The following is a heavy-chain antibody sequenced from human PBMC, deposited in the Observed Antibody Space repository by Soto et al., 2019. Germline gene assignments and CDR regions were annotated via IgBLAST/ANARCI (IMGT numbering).Heavy chain of an antibody. CDR3: ARGLVRGVIRWFDP. D-gene: IGHD3-10*02. Sequence: SETLSLTCTVSGGSISSYYWSWIRQPAGKGLEWIGRIYTSGSTNYNPSLKSRVTISVDTSKNQFSLKLSSVTAADTAVYYCARGLVRGVIRWFDPWGQGTLVTVSS. CDR2: IYTSGST. J-gene: IGHJ5*02. CDR1: GGSISSYY. V-gene: IGHV4-4*07.